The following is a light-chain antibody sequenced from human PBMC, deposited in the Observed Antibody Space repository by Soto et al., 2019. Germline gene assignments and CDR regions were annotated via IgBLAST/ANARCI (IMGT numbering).Light chain of an antibody. J-gene: IGKJ1*01. CDR1: QSISSW. CDR2: DAS. CDR3: QQYNIYWT. Sequence: DIQMTQSPSTLSASVGDRVTNTCRASQSISSWLAWYHQKPGKAPKLLIYDASSLESGVPSRFSGSGSGTEFTLTISSLQPDDFATYYCQQYNIYWTFGQGTKVEIK. V-gene: IGKV1-5*01.